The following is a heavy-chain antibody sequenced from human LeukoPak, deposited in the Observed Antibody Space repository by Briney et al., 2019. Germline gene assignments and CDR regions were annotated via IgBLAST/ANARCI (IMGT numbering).Heavy chain of an antibody. CDR2: IYSSGRT. CDR3: ARYYGSGNYYMDV. Sequence: SGTPSPTRTVSGGSISGHYWSWVREPPRPGVEVIGDIYSSGRTNYNPSLKSRVTISVDTSKIQFSLKLSYVTSADTAVYYCARYYGSGNYYMDVWGKGTTVTVSS. CDR1: GGSISGHY. D-gene: IGHD3-10*01. J-gene: IGHJ6*03. V-gene: IGHV4-59*11.